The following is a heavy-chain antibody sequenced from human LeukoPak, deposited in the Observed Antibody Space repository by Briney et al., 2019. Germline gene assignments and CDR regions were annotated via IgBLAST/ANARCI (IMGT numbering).Heavy chain of an antibody. D-gene: IGHD5-24*01. J-gene: IGHJ6*03. V-gene: IGHV1-8*01. Sequence: ASVKVSFKASGYTFTSYDINWVRQATGQGLEWMGWMNPNSGNTGYAQKFQGRVTMTRNTSISTAYMELSSLRSEGTAVYYCARGKDGYTDWYYYYMDVWGKGTTVTVSS. CDR2: MNPNSGNT. CDR3: ARGKDGYTDWYYYYMDV. CDR1: GYTFTSYD.